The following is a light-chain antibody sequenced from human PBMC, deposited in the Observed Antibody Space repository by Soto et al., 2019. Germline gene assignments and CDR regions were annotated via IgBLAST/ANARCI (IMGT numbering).Light chain of an antibody. Sequence: EIVLTQYPATLSLSPGERATLSCRASQSVSPDLAWYQQKPGQPPRVVIFDVSYRATGIPDRFSDSGSGADFTLTISNLEPEDSATYYCQQRDKWPLTFGGGTKVEIK. CDR2: DVS. J-gene: IGKJ4*01. CDR1: QSVSPD. V-gene: IGKV3-11*01. CDR3: QQRDKWPLT.